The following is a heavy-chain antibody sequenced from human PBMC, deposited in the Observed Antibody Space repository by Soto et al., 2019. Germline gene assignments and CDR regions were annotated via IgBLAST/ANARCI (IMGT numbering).Heavy chain of an antibody. Sequence: SEALSLTCAVSGGSIISGGYSWIWIRQPPGKGLEWIGYIYHSGSTYYNPSLKSRVTISVDRSKNQFSLKLSSVTAADTAVYYCARVPRPWDQGTLVTVS. CDR3: ARVPRP. J-gene: IGHJ5*02. CDR1: GGSIISGGYS. CDR2: IYHSGST. V-gene: IGHV4-30-2*01.